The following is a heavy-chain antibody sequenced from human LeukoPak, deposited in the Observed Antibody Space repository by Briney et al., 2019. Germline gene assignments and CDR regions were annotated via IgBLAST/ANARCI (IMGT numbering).Heavy chain of an antibody. J-gene: IGHJ4*02. CDR1: GFTFSSYW. D-gene: IGHD3-16*01. CDR3: ARVGSQYYFDY. Sequence: GGSLRLSCAASGFTFSSYWMHWVRQAPGKGLVWVSRINSDGSSTSYADSVKGRFTISRDNAKNTLYLQMNSLRAEDTAVYYYARVGSQYYFDYWGQGTLVTVSS. V-gene: IGHV3-74*01. CDR2: INSDGSST.